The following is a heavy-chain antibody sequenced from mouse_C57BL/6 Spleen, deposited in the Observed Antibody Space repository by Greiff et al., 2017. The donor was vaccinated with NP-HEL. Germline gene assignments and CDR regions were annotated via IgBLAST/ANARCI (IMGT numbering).Heavy chain of an antibody. V-gene: IGHV1-85*01. CDR3: ARDGSSYGFAY. CDR1: GYTFTSYD. CDR2: IYPRDGST. D-gene: IGHD1-1*01. J-gene: IGHJ3*01. Sequence: VQLKESGPELVKPGASVKLSCKASGYTFTSYDINWVKQRPGQGLEWIGWIYPRDGSTKYNEKFKGKATLTVDTSSSTAYMELHSLTSEDSAVYFCARDGSSYGFAYWGQGTLVTVSA.